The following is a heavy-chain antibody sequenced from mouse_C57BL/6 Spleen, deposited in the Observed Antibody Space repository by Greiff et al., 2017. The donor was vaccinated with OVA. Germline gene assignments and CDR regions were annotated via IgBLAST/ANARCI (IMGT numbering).Heavy chain of an antibody. CDR1: GFTFSDYG. CDR2: ISNLAYSI. D-gene: IGHD2-3*01. J-gene: IGHJ3*01. Sequence: EVQRVESGGGLVQPGGSLKLSCAASGFTFSDYGMAWVRQAPRKGPEWVAFISNLAYSIYYADTVTGRFTISRENAKNTLYLEMSSLRSEDTAMYYCARLGDDGYYRFAYWGQGTLVTVSA. CDR3: ARLGDDGYYRFAY. V-gene: IGHV5-15*01.